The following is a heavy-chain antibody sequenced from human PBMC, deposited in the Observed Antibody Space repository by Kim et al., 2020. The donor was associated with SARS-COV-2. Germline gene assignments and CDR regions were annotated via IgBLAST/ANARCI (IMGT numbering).Heavy chain of an antibody. CDR3: ARDQAVIRAYYYYGMDV. D-gene: IGHD3-10*01. J-gene: IGHJ6*02. Sequence: ASVKVSCKASGYTFTSYAMNWVRQAPGQGLEWMGWINTNTGNPTYAQGFTGRFVFSLDTSVSTAYLQISSLKAEDTAVYYCARDQAVIRAYYYYGMDVWGQGTTLTVSS. V-gene: IGHV7-4-1*02. CDR1: GYTFTSYA. CDR2: INTNTGNP.